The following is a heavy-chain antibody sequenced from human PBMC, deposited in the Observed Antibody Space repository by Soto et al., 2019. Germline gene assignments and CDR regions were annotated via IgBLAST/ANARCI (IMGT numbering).Heavy chain of an antibody. CDR1: GGSIRSSSYY. CDR3: ARREAIDC. CDR2: IYYTGSA. V-gene: IGHV4-39*01. Sequence: SETLSLTCTVSGGSIRSSSYYWGWIRQPPGKGLEWIGSIYYTGSAYYNPSLKSRVTISVDTSKSQFSLRLSSVTAADTAVYYCARREAIDCWGQGTLVTVSS. J-gene: IGHJ4*02.